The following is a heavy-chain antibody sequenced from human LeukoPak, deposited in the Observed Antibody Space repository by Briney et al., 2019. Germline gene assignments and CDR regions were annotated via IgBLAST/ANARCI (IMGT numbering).Heavy chain of an antibody. V-gene: IGHV4-61*02. CDR1: GGSISSGSYY. J-gene: IGHJ4*02. Sequence: SETLSLTCTVSGGSISSGSYYWSWIRQPAGKGLEWIGRIYTSGSTNYNPSLKSRVTISVDTSKNQFSLKLSSVTAADTAVYYCARRGSTMVRGVGYWGQGTLVTVSS. CDR3: ARRGSTMVRGVGY. CDR2: IYTSGST. D-gene: IGHD3-10*01.